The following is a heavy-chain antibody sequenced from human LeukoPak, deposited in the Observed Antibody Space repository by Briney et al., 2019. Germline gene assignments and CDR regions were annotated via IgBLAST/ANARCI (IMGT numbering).Heavy chain of an antibody. CDR1: GFTFSNHG. V-gene: IGHV3-33*01. CDR2: IWYDGSQE. Sequence: PGRSLRLSCAASGFTFSNHGMHWVRQAPGKGLEWVANIWYDGSQEYYADTVKGRSTISRDISKNTLYLQMNSLRAEDTAVYYCARDLAAARLDFRGQGTLVTVSS. J-gene: IGHJ4*02. CDR3: ARDLAAARLDF. D-gene: IGHD6-6*01.